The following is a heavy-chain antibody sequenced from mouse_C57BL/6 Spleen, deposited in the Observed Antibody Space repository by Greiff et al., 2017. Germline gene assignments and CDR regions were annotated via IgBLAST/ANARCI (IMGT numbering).Heavy chain of an antibody. Sequence: QVQLQQPGAELVKPGASVKLSCKASGYTFTSYWMPWVKQRPGQGLEWIGELDPSDSYTNYNQKFKGTATLTVDTSSSAAYMQLSSLASEDSAVYYCAGGGRLPYYAMDYGGQGTSVTVSS. J-gene: IGHJ4*01. CDR3: AGGGRLPYYAMDY. V-gene: IGHV1-50*01. CDR2: LDPSDSYT. CDR1: GYTFTSYW.